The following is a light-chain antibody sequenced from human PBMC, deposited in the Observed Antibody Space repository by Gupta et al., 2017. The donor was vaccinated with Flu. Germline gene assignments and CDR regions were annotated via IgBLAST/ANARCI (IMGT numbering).Light chain of an antibody. CDR1: SSNIGNNY. Sequence: ISCSGSSSNIGNNYVSWYQQLPGTAPKLLIYENNKRPSGIPDRFSGSKSGTSATLGITGLQTGDEADYYCGTWDSSLSAVVFGGGTKLTVL. CDR3: GTWDSSLSAVV. V-gene: IGLV1-51*02. J-gene: IGLJ2*01. CDR2: ENN.